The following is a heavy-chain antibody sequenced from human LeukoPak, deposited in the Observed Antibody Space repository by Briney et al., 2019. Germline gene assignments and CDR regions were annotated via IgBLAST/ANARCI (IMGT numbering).Heavy chain of an antibody. CDR1: GFTFSSYS. D-gene: IGHD3-10*01. CDR2: ISSSSSTI. V-gene: IGHV3-48*04. Sequence: GGSLRLSCAASGFTFSSYSMNWVRQAPGKGLEWVSYISSSSSTIYYADSVKGRFTISRDNAKNSLYLQMNSLRAEDTAVYYCARGAGPFDYWGQGTLVTVSS. CDR3: ARGAGPFDY. J-gene: IGHJ4*02.